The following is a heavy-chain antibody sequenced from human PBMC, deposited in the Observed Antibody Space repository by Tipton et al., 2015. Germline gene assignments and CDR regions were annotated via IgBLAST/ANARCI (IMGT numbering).Heavy chain of an antibody. V-gene: IGHV4-61*05. Sequence: TLSLTCAVSAYSITSDYYWGWIRQPPGKGLEWIGYISYTDGAHYNPALKSRVTISADKSKNQFSLNLKSVTAADTAVYYCARRCGADCYWGYYFDHWGQGTLVNVSS. D-gene: IGHD2-21*01. CDR3: ARRCGADCYWGYYFDH. J-gene: IGHJ4*02. CDR2: ISYTDGA. CDR1: AYSITSDYY.